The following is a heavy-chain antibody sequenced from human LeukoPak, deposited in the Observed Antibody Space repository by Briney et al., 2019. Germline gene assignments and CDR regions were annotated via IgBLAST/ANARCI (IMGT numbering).Heavy chain of an antibody. V-gene: IGHV4-61*02. CDR2: IYTSGST. CDR3: ARGMGFGEFSDYYFDY. D-gene: IGHD3-10*01. CDR1: GGSISSGSYY. J-gene: IGHJ4*02. Sequence: KSSETLSLTCTVSGGSISSGSYYWSWIRQPAGKGLEWIGRIYTSGSTDYNPSLKSRVSISVDTSKNQFSLKLSSVTAADTAVCYCARGMGFGEFSDYYFDYWGQGTLVTVSS.